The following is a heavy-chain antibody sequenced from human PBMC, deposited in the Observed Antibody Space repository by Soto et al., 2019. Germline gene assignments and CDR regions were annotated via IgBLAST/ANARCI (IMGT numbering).Heavy chain of an antibody. CDR2: IIPIFGTA. D-gene: IGHD2-21*01. CDR1: GGTFSSYA. J-gene: IGHJ6*02. V-gene: IGHV1-69*06. CDR3: ARDVPSPPQLCLHDDYGMDV. Sequence: ASVKVSCKASGGTFSSYAISWVRQAPGQGLEWMGWIIPIFGTANYAQKFQGRVTITADKSTSTAYMELSSLRSQDTAVYYCARDVPSPPQLCLHDDYGMDVWGQGTTVTVSS.